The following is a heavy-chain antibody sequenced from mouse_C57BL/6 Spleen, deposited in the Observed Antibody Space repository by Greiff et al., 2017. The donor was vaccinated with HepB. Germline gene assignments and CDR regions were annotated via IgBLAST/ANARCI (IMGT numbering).Heavy chain of an antibody. CDR3: ARWGAGSSYDGYFDV. CDR2: IDPNSGGT. Sequence: VQLQQPGAELVKPGASVKLSCKASGYTFTSYWMHWVKQRPGRGLEWIGRIDPNSGGTKYNEKFKSKATLTVDKPSSTAYMQLSSLTSEDSAVYYLARWGAGSSYDGYFDVWGTGTTVTVAS. CDR1: GYTFTSYW. V-gene: IGHV1-72*01. J-gene: IGHJ1*03. D-gene: IGHD1-1*01.